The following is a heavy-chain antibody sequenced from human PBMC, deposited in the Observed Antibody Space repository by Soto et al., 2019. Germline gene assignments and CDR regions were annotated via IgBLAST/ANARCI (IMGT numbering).Heavy chain of an antibody. CDR2: INHSGST. D-gene: IGHD3-10*01. Sequence: SETLSLTCAVYGGSFSGYYWSWIRQPPGKGLEWIGEINHSGSTNYNPSLKSRVTISVDTSKNQFSLKLSSVTAADTAVYYCARIFGGSGSYPYYYYYCMDVWGQGTTVTVFS. CDR1: GGSFSGYY. V-gene: IGHV4-34*01. CDR3: ARIFGGSGSYPYYYYYCMDV. J-gene: IGHJ6*02.